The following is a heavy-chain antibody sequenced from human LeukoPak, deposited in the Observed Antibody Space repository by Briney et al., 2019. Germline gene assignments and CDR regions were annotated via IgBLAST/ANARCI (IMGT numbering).Heavy chain of an antibody. V-gene: IGHV3-48*01. D-gene: IGHD2-2*03. CDR3: AKDDWIFSKAFDI. Sequence: GGSLRLSCAASGFTFSSYSMNWVCQAPGKGLEWVSYISSSSSTIYYADSVKGRFTISRDNAKNSLYLQMNSLRAEDTAVYYCAKDDWIFSKAFDIWGQGTMVTVSS. CDR2: ISSSSSTI. CDR1: GFTFSSYS. J-gene: IGHJ3*02.